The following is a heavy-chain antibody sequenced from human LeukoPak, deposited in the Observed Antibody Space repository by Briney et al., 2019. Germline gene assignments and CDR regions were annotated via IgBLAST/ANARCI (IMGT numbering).Heavy chain of an antibody. CDR3: ARGGHYSSSWYGDFDY. V-gene: IGHV4-4*07. CDR1: GASISPYY. CDR2: IYSSGST. Sequence: SETLSLTCHVSGASISPYYWTWIRQPAGKGLEWIGHIYSSGSTNYNPSLKSRVTISVDTSKNQFSLKLSSVTAADTAVYYCARGGHYSSSWYGDFDYWGQGTLVTVSS. J-gene: IGHJ4*02. D-gene: IGHD6-13*01.